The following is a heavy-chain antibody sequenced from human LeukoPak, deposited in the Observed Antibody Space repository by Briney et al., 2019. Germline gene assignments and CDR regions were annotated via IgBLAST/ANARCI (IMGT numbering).Heavy chain of an antibody. D-gene: IGHD5-18*01. V-gene: IGHV4-59*01. CDR1: GGSISNYY. Sequence: SETLSLTCTVSGGSISNYYWSWIRQSPGKGLEWIAYIHSSGSTNYNPSLKSRVIISVDMSKTQFSLNLSSMTAADTAVYYCARSIGYSYGYGYFDYWGQGTLVTVSS. CDR2: IHSSGST. CDR3: ARSIGYSYGYGYFDY. J-gene: IGHJ4*02.